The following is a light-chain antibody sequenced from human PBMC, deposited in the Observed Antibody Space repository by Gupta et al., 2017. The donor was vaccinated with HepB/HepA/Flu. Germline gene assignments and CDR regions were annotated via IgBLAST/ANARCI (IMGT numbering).Light chain of an antibody. Sequence: DIQMTQSPSSLSASVGDRVTITCRASQNINRNLNWYQQKPGKAPKLLIYGASSLQSGVPSRFSGSGSGTHFTLTISSQQPEDFATYYCLHSYSTPLTFGGGTKVEIK. CDR2: GAS. J-gene: IGKJ4*01. CDR3: LHSYSTPLT. V-gene: IGKV1-39*01. CDR1: QNINRN.